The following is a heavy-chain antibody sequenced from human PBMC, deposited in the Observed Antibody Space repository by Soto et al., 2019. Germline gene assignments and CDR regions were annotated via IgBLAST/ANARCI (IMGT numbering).Heavy chain of an antibody. CDR2: VYWHDDK. V-gene: IGHV2-5*01. D-gene: IGHD1-1*01. CDR3: VRLMSTDTTGYFDY. J-gene: IGHJ4*02. CDR1: GFSLTTPGLG. Sequence: QITLKHSGPTLVKPTQTLTLTCTVSGFSLTTPGLGVGWIRQPPGKAREWLTLVYWHDDKRYSSSLRDRLTIARDTSNNQVVLSMTNMDPEDSATYYCVRLMSTDTTGYFDYWGQGILVTVSS.